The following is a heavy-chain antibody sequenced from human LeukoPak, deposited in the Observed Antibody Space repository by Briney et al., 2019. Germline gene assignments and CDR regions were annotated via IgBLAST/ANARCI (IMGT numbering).Heavy chain of an antibody. Sequence: SVKVSCKASGYTFTSYGISWVRQAPGQGLEWMGWISAYNGNTNYAQKLQGRVTMTTDTSTSTAYMELRSLRSDDTAVYYCARRGTTDYYYYGMDVWGQGTTVTVSS. CDR2: ISAYNGNT. CDR1: GYTFTSYG. V-gene: IGHV1-18*01. J-gene: IGHJ6*02. D-gene: IGHD4-17*01. CDR3: ARRGTTDYYYYGMDV.